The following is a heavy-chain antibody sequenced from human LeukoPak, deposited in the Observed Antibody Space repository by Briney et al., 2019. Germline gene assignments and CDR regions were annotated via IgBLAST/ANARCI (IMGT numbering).Heavy chain of an antibody. V-gene: IGHV4-39*01. CDR3: ARLRYFDWLLCPSGFDY. CDR1: GGSISSSSYY. CDR2: IYYSGST. Sequence: PSETLSLTCTVSGGSISSSSYYWGWIRQPPGKGLEWIGSIYYSGSTYYNPSLKSRVTISVDTSKNQFSLKLSSVTAADTAVYYCARLRYFDWLLCPSGFDYWGQGTLVTVSS. J-gene: IGHJ4*02. D-gene: IGHD3-9*01.